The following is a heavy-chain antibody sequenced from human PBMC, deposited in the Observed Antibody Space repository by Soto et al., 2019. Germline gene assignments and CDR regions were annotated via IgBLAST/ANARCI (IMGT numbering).Heavy chain of an antibody. V-gene: IGHV3-33*01. CDR3: AREDIAVAGTGFDY. D-gene: IGHD6-19*01. CDR1: GFTFSSYG. J-gene: IGHJ4*02. Sequence: XVSLRLSCAASGFTFSSYGMHWVRQAPGKGLEWVAVIWYDGSNKYYADSVKGRFTISRDDSKNTLYLHMNSLRAEDTAVYYCAREDIAVAGTGFDYWGQGTLVTVSS. CDR2: IWYDGSNK.